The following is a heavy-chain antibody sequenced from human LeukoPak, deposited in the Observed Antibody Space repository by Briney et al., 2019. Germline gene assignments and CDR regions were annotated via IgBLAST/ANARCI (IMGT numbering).Heavy chain of an antibody. D-gene: IGHD6-13*01. CDR2: ISSNGGST. CDR1: GFTFSSYA. V-gene: IGHV3-64*01. J-gene: IGHJ4*02. Sequence: PGGSLRLSCAASGFTFSSYAMHWVRQAPGKGLEYVSAISSNGGSTYYANSVKGRFTISRDNSKNTLYLQMGSLRAEDMAVYYCARVNWAAGLDYWGQGTLVTVSS. CDR3: ARVNWAAGLDY.